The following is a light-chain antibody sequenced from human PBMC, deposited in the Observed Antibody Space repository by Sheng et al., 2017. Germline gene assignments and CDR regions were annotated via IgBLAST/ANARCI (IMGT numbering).Light chain of an antibody. Sequence: DIQMTQSPSAVSASVGDRLTITCRASQDISNHLVWFQQKPGKVPRRLIYRASSLQSGVPSRFSGQWDLAQNSLSQSVSLQPEDFATYYCSQHNSDPRTFGQGTKVDIK. CDR3: SQHNSDPRT. J-gene: IGKJ1*01. CDR1: QDISNH. CDR2: RAS. V-gene: IGKV1-17*03.